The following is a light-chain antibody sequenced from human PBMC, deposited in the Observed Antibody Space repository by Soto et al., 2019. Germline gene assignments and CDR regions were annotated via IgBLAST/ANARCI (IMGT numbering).Light chain of an antibody. Sequence: EIVMTQSPATLSVSPGERATLSCRASQSVSSYLAWYQQKPGQAPRLLIYGASSRATGIPDRFSGSGSGTDFTLTISRLEPKDFAVYYCQQFGSDVTFGQGTKVDIK. V-gene: IGKV3-20*01. J-gene: IGKJ1*01. CDR2: GAS. CDR3: QQFGSDVT. CDR1: QSVSSY.